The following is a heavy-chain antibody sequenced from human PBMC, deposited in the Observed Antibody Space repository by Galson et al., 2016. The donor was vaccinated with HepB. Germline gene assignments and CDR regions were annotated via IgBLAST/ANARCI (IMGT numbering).Heavy chain of an antibody. CDR2: IYYSGST. V-gene: IGHV4-31*03. CDR1: GGSVISANNY. Sequence: TLSLTCTVSGGSVISANNYWTWIRQHPGKGLEWIGYIYYSGSTYYNPSLKSRLTISVDTSNNQFSLKLTSVTAADTAVYFCARRRGYTGYDYPHYFDYWGQGALVTVSS. CDR3: ARRRGYTGYDYPHYFDY. J-gene: IGHJ4*02. D-gene: IGHD5-12*01.